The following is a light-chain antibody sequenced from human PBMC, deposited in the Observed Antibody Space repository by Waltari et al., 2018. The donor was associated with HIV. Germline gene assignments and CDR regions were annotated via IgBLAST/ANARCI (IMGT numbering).Light chain of an antibody. CDR1: SLRRYY. CDR2: GNN. V-gene: IGLV3-19*01. Sequence: SSELTQDPAVSVALGQTVGITCQGYSLRRYYANWYQQKPGQAPVVVIYGNNNRPSGIPDRFSGSSSGNTASLTISGAHAEDEADYYCNSRDSSGDRVFGTGTKVTVL. CDR3: NSRDSSGDRV. J-gene: IGLJ1*01.